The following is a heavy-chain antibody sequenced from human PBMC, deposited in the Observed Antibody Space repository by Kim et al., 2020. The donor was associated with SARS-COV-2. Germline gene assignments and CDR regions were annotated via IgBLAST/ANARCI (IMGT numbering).Heavy chain of an antibody. CDR1: GFTFSSYG. CDR2: IWYDGSNK. D-gene: IGHD2-2*01. Sequence: GGSLRLSCAASGFTFSSYGMHWVRQAPGKGLEWVAVIWYDGSNKYYADSVKGRFTISRDNSKNTLYLQMNSLRAEDTAVYYCARDVWSVGQLLNHGAYYYYYGMDVWGQGTTVTVSS. CDR3: ARDVWSVGQLLNHGAYYYYYGMDV. V-gene: IGHV3-33*01. J-gene: IGHJ6*02.